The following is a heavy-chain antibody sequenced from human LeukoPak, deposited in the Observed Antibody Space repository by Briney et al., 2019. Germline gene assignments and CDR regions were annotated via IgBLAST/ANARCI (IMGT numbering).Heavy chain of an antibody. CDR3: ARGPAVATITNYYYYGMDV. D-gene: IGHD5-12*01. Sequence: ASVKVSCKASGYTFTGYYMHWVRQAPGQGLEWMGRINPNSGGTNYAQKFQGRVTMTRDTSISTAYMELRSLRSDDTAVYYCARGPAVATITNYYYYGMDVWGQGTTVTVSS. CDR1: GYTFTGYY. J-gene: IGHJ6*02. CDR2: INPNSGGT. V-gene: IGHV1-2*06.